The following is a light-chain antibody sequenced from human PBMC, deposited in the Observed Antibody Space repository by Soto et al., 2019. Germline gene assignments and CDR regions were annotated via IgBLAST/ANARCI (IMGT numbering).Light chain of an antibody. CDR3: QQSYSTPHT. J-gene: IGKJ2*01. Sequence: DIQMTQSPSSLSASVGDRVTITCRASQSISSYLNWYQQKPGKAPKLLIYAASSLESGVPSRFSGSRSGTDITLTISSLQPEDFATYYCQQSYSTPHTFGQGTKLEIK. V-gene: IGKV1-39*01. CDR2: AAS. CDR1: QSISSY.